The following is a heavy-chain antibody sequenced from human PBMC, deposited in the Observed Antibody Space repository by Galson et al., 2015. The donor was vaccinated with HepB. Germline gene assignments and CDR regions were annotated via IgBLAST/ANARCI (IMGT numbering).Heavy chain of an antibody. CDR2: IYSDGST. J-gene: IGHJ4*02. Sequence: SLRLSCAASGSIVSSNYMSWVRQAPGKGLEWVSVIYSDGSTYYADSMKGRFTISRDNSKNTLYLQMNSLRAEDTAVYYCARGYSRSWYSGLGYWGQGTLVTVSS. D-gene: IGHD6-13*01. CDR3: ARGYSRSWYSGLGY. CDR1: GSIVSSNY. V-gene: IGHV3-53*01.